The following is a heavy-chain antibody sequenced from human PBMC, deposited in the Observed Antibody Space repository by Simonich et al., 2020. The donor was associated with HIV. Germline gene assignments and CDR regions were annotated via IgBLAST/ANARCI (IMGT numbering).Heavy chain of an antibody. V-gene: IGHV1-69*13. CDR1: GGTFSSLA. CDR3: ARKGGGRGVYYFDY. D-gene: IGHD3-10*01. J-gene: IGHJ4*02. Sequence: QVQLVQSGAEVKKPGSSVKVSCKASGGTFSSLAISWVRQAHGLGLGWVGGTIPTFGTANYAKIFQGRVTITADESTSTAYMELSSLRSEDTGIYYCARKGGGRGVYYFDYWGQGTLVTVSS. CDR2: TIPTFGTA.